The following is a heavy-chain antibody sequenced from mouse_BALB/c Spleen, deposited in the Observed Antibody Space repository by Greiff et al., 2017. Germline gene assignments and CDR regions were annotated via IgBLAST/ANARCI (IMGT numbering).Heavy chain of an antibody. Sequence: LQQPGSELVRPGASVKLSCKASGYTFTSYWMHWVQQRPGQGLEWIGNIYPGSGSTNYDEKFKSKATLTVDTSSSTAYMQLSSLTSEDSAVYYCTRSYYGNYMDYWGQGTSVTVSS. CDR1: GYTFTSYW. D-gene: IGHD2-1*01. V-gene: IGHV1S22*01. CDR2: IYPGSGST. CDR3: TRSYYGNYMDY. J-gene: IGHJ4*01.